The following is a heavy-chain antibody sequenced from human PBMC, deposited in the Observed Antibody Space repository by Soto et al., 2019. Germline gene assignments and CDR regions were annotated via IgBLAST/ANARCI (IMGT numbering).Heavy chain of an antibody. CDR3: ARGELGYCSSTSCHMVGGMDV. J-gene: IGHJ6*02. CDR2: INPNSGGT. Sequence: QVQLVQSGAEVKKPGASVKVSCKASGYTFTGYYMHWVRQAPGQGLEWMGWINPNSGGTNYAQKFQGWVTMTRDTSISTAYMERSRLRCEDTAVSYCARGELGYCSSTSCHMVGGMDVWGQGTTVTVSS. CDR1: GYTFTGYY. D-gene: IGHD2-2*02. V-gene: IGHV1-2*04.